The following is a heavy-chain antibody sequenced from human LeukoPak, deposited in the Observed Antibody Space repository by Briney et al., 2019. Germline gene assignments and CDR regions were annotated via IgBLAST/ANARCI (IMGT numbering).Heavy chain of an antibody. CDR2: ISSSDNNI. Sequence: GGSLRLSCAASGFTFSSYGMNWVRQAPGKGLEWVSSISSSDNNIYYADSVKGRFTISRDNAKNSLYLQMNSLRAEDTAIYYCARAQYYDFWMDVWGKGTTVTVSS. CDR1: GFTFSSYG. D-gene: IGHD3-3*01. V-gene: IGHV3-21*01. CDR3: ARAQYYDFWMDV. J-gene: IGHJ6*04.